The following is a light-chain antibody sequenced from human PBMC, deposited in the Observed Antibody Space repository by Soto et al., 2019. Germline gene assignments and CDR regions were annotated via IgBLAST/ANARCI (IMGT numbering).Light chain of an antibody. Sequence: EIVLTQSPGTLSLSPGQGGTLSCRASQYVISSYLAWYQQKPGQAPRLLIYGASTKATGIPDRFSGSGSGTDFTLTITRLEPEDFALYYCQQYGGSPITFGLGTRLEIK. V-gene: IGKV3-20*01. CDR1: QYVISSY. CDR3: QQYGGSPIT. J-gene: IGKJ5*01. CDR2: GAS.